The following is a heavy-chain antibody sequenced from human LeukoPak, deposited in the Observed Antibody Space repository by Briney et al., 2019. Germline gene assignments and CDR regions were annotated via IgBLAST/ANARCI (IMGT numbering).Heavy chain of an antibody. J-gene: IGHJ4*02. D-gene: IGHD6-13*01. CDR2: IYYSGST. V-gene: IGHV4-59*01. CDR1: GGSISSYY. CDR3: ASTPSKSLYSSSWYFDY. Sequence: PSETLSLTCTVCGGSISSYYWSWIRQPPGKGLEWIGYIYYSGSTNYNPSLKSRVTISVDTSKNQFSLKLSSVTAADTAVYYCASTPSKSLYSSSWYFDYWGQGTLVTVSS.